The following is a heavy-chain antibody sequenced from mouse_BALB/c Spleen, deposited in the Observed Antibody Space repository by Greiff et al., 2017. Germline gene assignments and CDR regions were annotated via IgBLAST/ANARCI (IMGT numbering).Heavy chain of an antibody. Sequence: VQLKESGAELVKPGASVKLSCTASGFTITDSYMHWVKQRPEQGLEWIGRIDPANGNTKYDPKFQGKATITADTSSNTAYLQLSSLTSEDTAVYYSAGSNYGNPYFAYWGQGTTLTVSA. CDR1: GFTITDSY. D-gene: IGHD2-1*01. CDR2: IDPANGNT. J-gene: IGHJ2*01. V-gene: IGHV14-3*02. CDR3: AGSNYGNPYFAY.